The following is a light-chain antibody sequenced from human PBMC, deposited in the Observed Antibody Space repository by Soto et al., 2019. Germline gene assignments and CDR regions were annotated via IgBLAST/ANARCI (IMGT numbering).Light chain of an antibody. Sequence: QSALTQPPSASESPGQSVTISCTGTSSDVGSYNYVSWYQQHPGKAPKLMIYEVTKRPSGVPDRFSGSKSGNTASLTVSGLQAEDEADYYCSSYAGSNEYVFGTGTKVTVL. V-gene: IGLV2-8*01. CDR3: SSYAGSNEYV. CDR1: SSDVGSYNY. J-gene: IGLJ1*01. CDR2: EVT.